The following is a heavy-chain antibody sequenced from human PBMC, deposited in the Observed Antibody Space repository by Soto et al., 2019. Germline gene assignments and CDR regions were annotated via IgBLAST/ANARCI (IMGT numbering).Heavy chain of an antibody. D-gene: IGHD3-10*01. J-gene: IGHJ5*02. CDR2: IYYSGST. CDR1: GGSISSSSYY. CDR3: ASRQVLLWFGESNGDWFDP. V-gene: IGHV4-39*01. Sequence: SETLSLTCTVSGGSISSSSYYWGWIRQPPGKGLEWIGSIYYSGSTYYNPSLKSRVTISVDTSKNQFSLKLSSVTAADTAVYYCASRQVLLWFGESNGDWFDPWGQGTLVTVYS.